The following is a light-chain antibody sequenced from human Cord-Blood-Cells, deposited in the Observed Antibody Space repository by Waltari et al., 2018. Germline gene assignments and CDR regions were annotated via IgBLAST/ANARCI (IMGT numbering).Light chain of an antibody. Sequence: DIVLTQSPGTLSLSPGERATLSCRASQSVSSSSLAWYQQKPGQAPRLLIYVASSRATGIPDRFSGSGSGTDFTLTISRLEPEDFAVYYCQQYGSSFTFGPGTKVDIK. CDR3: QQYGSSFT. V-gene: IGKV3-20*01. J-gene: IGKJ3*01. CDR1: QSVSSSS. CDR2: VAS.